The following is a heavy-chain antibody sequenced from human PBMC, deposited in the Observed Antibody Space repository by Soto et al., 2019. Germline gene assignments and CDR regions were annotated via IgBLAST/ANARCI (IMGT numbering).Heavy chain of an antibody. D-gene: IGHD3-10*01. CDR1: GGSIITSTYY. V-gene: IGHV4-39*01. Sequence: SETLSLTCTVSGGSIITSTYYWGWIRQPPGKGLEWIGSMYYSGSTYYSPSLKSRVSISVDTSKNQFSLSLKSVTVADTAVYYCARGRDYYGSGRYYSRQHLDYWGQGALVTVSS. CDR3: ARGRDYYGSGRYYSRQHLDY. CDR2: MYYSGST. J-gene: IGHJ4*02.